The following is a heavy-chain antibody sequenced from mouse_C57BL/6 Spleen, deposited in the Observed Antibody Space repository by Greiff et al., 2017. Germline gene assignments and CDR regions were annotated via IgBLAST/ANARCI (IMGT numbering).Heavy chain of an antibody. CDR2: IHPNSGST. CDR3: ARTGTGRYFDY. J-gene: IGHJ2*01. CDR1: GYTFTSYW. V-gene: IGHV1-64*01. Sequence: QVQLQQPGAELVKPGASVKLSCKASGYTFTSYWMHWVKQRPGQGLEWIGMIHPNSGSTNYNEKFKSKATLTVDKSSSTAYMQLSSLTSEDSAVYYCARTGTGRYFDYWGQGTTLTVSS. D-gene: IGHD4-1*01.